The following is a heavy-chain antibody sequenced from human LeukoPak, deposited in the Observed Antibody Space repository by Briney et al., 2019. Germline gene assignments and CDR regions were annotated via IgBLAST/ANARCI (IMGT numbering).Heavy chain of an antibody. Sequence: QTGGSLRLSCAASGFTFGSYEMNWVRQAPGKGLEWVSSISSSGSTIYYADSVKGRFTISRDNAKNSLYLQMNSLRAEDTAVYYCARVTRGYSNGVDYWGQGTLVTVSS. J-gene: IGHJ4*02. D-gene: IGHD5-18*01. CDR1: GFTFGSYE. V-gene: IGHV3-48*03. CDR2: ISSSGSTI. CDR3: ARVTRGYSNGVDY.